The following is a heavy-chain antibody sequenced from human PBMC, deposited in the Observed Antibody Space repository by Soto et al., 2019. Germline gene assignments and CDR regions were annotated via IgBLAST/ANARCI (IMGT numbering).Heavy chain of an antibody. V-gene: IGHV3-48*02. CDR1: GFTFSSYS. Sequence: EVQLVESGGGLVQPGGSLRLSCADSGFTFSSYSMNWVRQAPGKGLEWVSHISSSSTTIYYADSVKGRFTISRDNAKNSLYLQMNGLRDEGTGVYYCARKVGYFWSGYHDYWGQGTLVTVSS. D-gene: IGHD3-3*01. CDR2: ISSSSTTI. CDR3: ARKVGYFWSGYHDY. J-gene: IGHJ4*02.